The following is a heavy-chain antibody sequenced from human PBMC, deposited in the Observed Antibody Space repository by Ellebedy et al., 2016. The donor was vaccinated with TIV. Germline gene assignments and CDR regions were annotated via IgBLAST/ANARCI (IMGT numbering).Heavy chain of an antibody. V-gene: IGHV3-33*01. J-gene: IGHJ6*04. Sequence: GESLKISCAASGFTFSSYGMHWVRQAPGKGLEWVAVIWNEGRNKYYADSVTGRFTISRDNAKNTLYLQMNSLRAEDTAVYYCARGSITVFGGVDVWGKGTTVTVSS. CDR1: GFTFSSYG. CDR3: ARGSITVFGGVDV. D-gene: IGHD3-3*01. CDR2: IWNEGRNK.